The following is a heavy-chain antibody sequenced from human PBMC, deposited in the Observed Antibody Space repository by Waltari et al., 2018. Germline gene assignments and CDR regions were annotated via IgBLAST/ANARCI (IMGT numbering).Heavy chain of an antibody. Sequence: HVQLVQSGAEVRQPGSLVEVSCKSSVCTFPRYALRGLRRAPGQGLEWGGGIIPIFGTANYAQKFQGRVTITADESTSTAYMELSSLRSEDTAVYYCARDPPVEYYYYGMDVWGQGTTVTVSS. V-gene: IGHV1-69*01. CDR2: IIPIFGTA. CDR1: VCTFPRYA. CDR3: ARDPPVEYYYYGMDV. D-gene: IGHD2-15*01. J-gene: IGHJ6*02.